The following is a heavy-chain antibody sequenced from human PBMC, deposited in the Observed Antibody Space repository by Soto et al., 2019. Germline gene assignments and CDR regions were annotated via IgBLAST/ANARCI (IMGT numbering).Heavy chain of an antibody. CDR2: IYYSGST. V-gene: IGHV4-39*01. D-gene: IGHD3-3*01. J-gene: IGHJ5*02. CDR3: ATLRFLEWLSP. Sequence: LSLTCTVSGGSISSSSYYWGWIRQPPGKGLEWIGSIYYSGSTYYNPSLKSRVTISVDTSKNQFSLKLSSVTAADTAVYYCATLRFLEWLSPWGQGTLVTVSS. CDR1: GGSISSSSYY.